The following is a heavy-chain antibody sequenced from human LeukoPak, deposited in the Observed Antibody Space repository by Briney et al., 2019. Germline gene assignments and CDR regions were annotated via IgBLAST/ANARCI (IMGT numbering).Heavy chain of an antibody. D-gene: IGHD6-13*01. V-gene: IGHV3-23*01. Sequence: GGSLRLSCAASGFTFSTYAMTWVRQPEEGWLEWVASISTSGGNTNYTDSGKGRFTISRDNSKNTLYLQMNSLRAEDTAVYYCAKEWYSGSWYNTPAYWGQGSLVTVSS. J-gene: IGHJ4*02. CDR3: AKEWYSGSWYNTPAY. CDR1: GFTFSTYA. CDR2: ISTSGGNT.